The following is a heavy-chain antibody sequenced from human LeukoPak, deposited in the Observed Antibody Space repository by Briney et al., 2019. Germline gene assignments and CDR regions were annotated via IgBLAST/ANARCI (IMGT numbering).Heavy chain of an antibody. J-gene: IGHJ4*02. V-gene: IGHV4-39*01. CDR1: ADSISSSSYC. CDR3: ARTFGGVTVQIDY. Sequence: SETLSVTCTVSADSISSSSYCWGWIRQPPGKGLEWIGSIYYSGSTYYNPSLKSRVTISVDTSKNQFSLKLTSVTAADTAVYYCARTFGGVTVQIDYWGQGTLVTVSS. CDR2: IYYSGST. D-gene: IGHD3-16*02.